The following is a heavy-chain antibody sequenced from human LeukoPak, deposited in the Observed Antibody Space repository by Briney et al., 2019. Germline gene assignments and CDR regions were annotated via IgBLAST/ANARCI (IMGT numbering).Heavy chain of an antibody. Sequence: GGSLRLSCAASGFTFSSYAMSWVRQAPGKGLEWVSAISGSGGSTYYTDSVKGRFTISRDNAKNSLYLQMNSLRAEDTAVYYCARDSEWLPDYWGQGTLVTVSS. CDR3: ARDSEWLPDY. CDR1: GFTFSSYA. J-gene: IGHJ4*02. CDR2: ISGSGGST. D-gene: IGHD5-12*01. V-gene: IGHV3-23*01.